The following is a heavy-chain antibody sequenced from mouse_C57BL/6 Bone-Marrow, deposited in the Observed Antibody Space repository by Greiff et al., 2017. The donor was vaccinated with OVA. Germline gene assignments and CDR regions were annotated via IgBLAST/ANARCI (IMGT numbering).Heavy chain of an antibody. D-gene: IGHD2-1*01. CDR1: GYTFTDYY. Sequence: EVQLQQSGPELVKPGASVKISCKASGYTFTDYYMNWVKQSHGKSLEWIGDINPNNGGTSYNQKFKGKATLTVDKSSSTAYMELRSLTSEDSAVYYCARKDGNYWYFDVWGTGTTVTVSS. J-gene: IGHJ1*03. V-gene: IGHV1-26*01. CDR2: INPNNGGT. CDR3: ARKDGNYWYFDV.